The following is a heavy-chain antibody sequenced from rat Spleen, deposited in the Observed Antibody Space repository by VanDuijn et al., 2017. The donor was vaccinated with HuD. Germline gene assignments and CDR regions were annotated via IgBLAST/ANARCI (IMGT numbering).Heavy chain of an antibody. CDR3: ARQDVYYGLLLRDWYFDF. V-gene: IGHV5-7*01. Sequence: EVQLVESGGGLVQPGRSLKLSCAASGFTFTDYAMYWFRQAPTKGLEWVATISYDGSSTYYRDSVKGRFTISRDNAKSTLYLQMDSLRSEDTATYYCARQDVYYGLLLRDWYFDFWGPGTMVTVSS. CDR1: GFTFTDYA. D-gene: IGHD1-6*01. CDR2: ISYDGSST. J-gene: IGHJ1*01.